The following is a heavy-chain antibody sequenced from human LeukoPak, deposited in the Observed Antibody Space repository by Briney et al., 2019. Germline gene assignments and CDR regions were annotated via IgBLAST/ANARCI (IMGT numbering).Heavy chain of an antibody. Sequence: GGSLRLSCAASGFTFSSYGMSWVRQAPGKGLEWVSIIYSGGSTFYADSGKGRFTISRDNSKNTLYLQMNSLRAEDTAVYYCTTTNDYDFQFDYWGQGTLVTVSS. CDR1: GFTFSSYG. V-gene: IGHV3-53*01. CDR3: TTTNDYDFQFDY. CDR2: IYSGGST. D-gene: IGHD4-17*01. J-gene: IGHJ4*02.